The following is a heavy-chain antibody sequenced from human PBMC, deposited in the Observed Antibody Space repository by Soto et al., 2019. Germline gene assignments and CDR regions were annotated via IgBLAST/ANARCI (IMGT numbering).Heavy chain of an antibody. D-gene: IGHD6-19*01. J-gene: IGHJ1*01. CDR1: GGSFSGYY. V-gene: IGHV4-34*01. CDR3: ARGPNSMLVAGKKYFQH. Sequence: SETLSLTCAVYGGSFSGYYWSWIRQPPGKGLEWIGEINHSGSTNYNPSLKSRVTISVDTSKNQFSLKLSSVTAADTAVYYCARGPNSMLVAGKKYFQHWGQGTLVTVSS. CDR2: INHSGST.